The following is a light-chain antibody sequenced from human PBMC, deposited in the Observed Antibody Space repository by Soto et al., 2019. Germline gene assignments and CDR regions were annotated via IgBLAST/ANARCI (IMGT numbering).Light chain of an antibody. CDR2: AAS. V-gene: IGKV1-8*01. Sequence: ALRMTQSPSSLSASTGDRVTITCRASQGISSYLAWYQQKPGKAPKLLIYAASTLQSGVPSRFSGSGSGTDFTFTISSLQPEDIATYYCQQYDNLPFTFGGGTKVDIK. CDR1: QGISSY. CDR3: QQYDNLPFT. J-gene: IGKJ4*01.